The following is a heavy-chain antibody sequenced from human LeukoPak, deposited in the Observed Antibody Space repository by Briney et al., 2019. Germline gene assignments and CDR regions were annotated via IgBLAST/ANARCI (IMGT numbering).Heavy chain of an antibody. V-gene: IGHV3-74*01. J-gene: IGHJ6*02. CDR3: ARDYGRSRDYGMDV. Sequence: GGSVRLSCAASGFTFSSHWMHWVRQAPGKGLVWVSRINADGSSASYADSVKGRFTISRGNAKNTLYLQMNSLRAEDTAMYYCARDYGRSRDYGMDVWGQGTTVTVSS. D-gene: IGHD3-10*01. CDR2: INADGSSA. CDR1: GFTFSSHW.